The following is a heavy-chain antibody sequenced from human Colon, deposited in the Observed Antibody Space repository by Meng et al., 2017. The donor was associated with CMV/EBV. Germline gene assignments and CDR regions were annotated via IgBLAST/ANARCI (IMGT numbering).Heavy chain of an antibody. J-gene: IGHJ4*02. CDR1: GFPDSSKY. V-gene: IGHV3-53*01. CDR2: IYIDDST. D-gene: IGHD3-16*01. CDR3: ARDSPHAWD. Sequence: EGEWVECGGGLVKPGGSPSLSWAASGFPDSSKYMSWVRQAPGKGLEWVSVIYIDDSTYYADSVEGRFTISRDNSRNTVYLQMNSLRAEDTAVYYCARDSPHAWDWGQGTLVTVSS.